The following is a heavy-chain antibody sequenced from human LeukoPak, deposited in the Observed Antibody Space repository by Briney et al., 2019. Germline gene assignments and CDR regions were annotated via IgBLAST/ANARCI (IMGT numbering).Heavy chain of an antibody. CDR1: GYTFTSYD. J-gene: IGHJ3*02. V-gene: IGHV1-8*03. CDR3: ARSEAEDDAFDI. Sequence: GASVKVSCKASGYTFTSYDINWVRQATGQGLEWMGWMNPNSGNTGYAQKFQGRVTITRDTSISTAYMELSSLRSEDTAVYYCARSEAEDDAFDIWGQGTMVTVSS. CDR2: MNPNSGNT.